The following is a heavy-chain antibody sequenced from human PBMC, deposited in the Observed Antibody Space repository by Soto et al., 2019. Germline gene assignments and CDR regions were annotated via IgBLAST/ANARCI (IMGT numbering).Heavy chain of an antibody. CDR2: ISSSSSYI. Sequence: EVQLVESGGGLVKPGGSLRLSCAASGFTFSSYSMNWVRQAPGKGLEWVSSISSSSSYIYYADSVKGRFTNSRDNAKNSLYRQMNSLRAEDTAVYYCARDLRSGWYEWEFDYWGQGTLVTVSS. J-gene: IGHJ4*02. CDR3: ARDLRSGWYEWEFDY. D-gene: IGHD6-19*01. CDR1: GFTFSSYS. V-gene: IGHV3-21*01.